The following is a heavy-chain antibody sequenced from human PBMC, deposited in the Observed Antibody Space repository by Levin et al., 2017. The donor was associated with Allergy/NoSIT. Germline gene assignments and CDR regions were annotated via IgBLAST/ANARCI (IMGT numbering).Heavy chain of an antibody. D-gene: IGHD6-19*01. V-gene: IGHV4-59*01. CDR2: IYKSGGT. J-gene: IGHJ5*02. CDR1: GGSISNSY. Sequence: SQTLSLTCTVSGGSISNSYWSWIRQPPGKGLEWIGYIYKSGGTNINPSLKSRVTMSVDTSKNQFSLKLRSVTAADTAVYYCARDGSSGWRWFDPWGQGTLVTVSS. CDR3: ARDGSSGWRWFDP.